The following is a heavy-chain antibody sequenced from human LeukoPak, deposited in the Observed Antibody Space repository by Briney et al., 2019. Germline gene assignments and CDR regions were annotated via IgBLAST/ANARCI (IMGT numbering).Heavy chain of an antibody. CDR1: GYTFTSYA. CDR2: INAGNGNT. J-gene: IGHJ4*02. V-gene: IGHV1-3*03. CDR3: ARGDGVAVAGFGVDY. D-gene: IGHD6-19*01. Sequence: GASVKVSCKASGYTFTSYAMHWVRQAPGQRLEWMGWINAGNGNTKYSQEFQGRVTITRDTSVSTAYMELSSLRSADMAVYYCARGDGVAVAGFGVDYWGQGTLVTVSS.